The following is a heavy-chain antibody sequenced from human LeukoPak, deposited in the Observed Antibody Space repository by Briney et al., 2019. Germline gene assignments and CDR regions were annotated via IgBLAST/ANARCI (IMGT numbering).Heavy chain of an antibody. J-gene: IGHJ4*02. CDR1: GFTFSSYW. CDR2: IKQDGSGK. CDR3: ARDQRYCSSSSCPWEPFDY. V-gene: IGHV3-7*05. D-gene: IGHD2-2*01. Sequence: GGSLRLSCAASGFTFSSYWMSWVRQAPGEGLEWVANIKQDGSGKYYVDSVKGRFTISRDNAKNSLYLQMNSLRAEDTAVYYCARDQRYCSSSSCPWEPFDYWGQGTLVTVSS.